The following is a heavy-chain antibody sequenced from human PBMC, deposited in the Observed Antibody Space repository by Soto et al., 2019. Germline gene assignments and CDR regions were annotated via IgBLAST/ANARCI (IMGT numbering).Heavy chain of an antibody. CDR3: ARASIHGSSWYFWFDP. Sequence: QVQLVQSGAELRKPGSSVKVSCKSSGGTFSRHAINWVRQAPGQGLEWMGGIIPLFGTTNYAQKFKGRLTLTADESTNTTYMELSSLKSEDAAVYYCARASIHGSSWYFWFDPWGQGTLVTVSS. V-gene: IGHV1-69*01. CDR2: IIPLFGTT. D-gene: IGHD6-13*01. CDR1: GGTFSRHA. J-gene: IGHJ5*02.